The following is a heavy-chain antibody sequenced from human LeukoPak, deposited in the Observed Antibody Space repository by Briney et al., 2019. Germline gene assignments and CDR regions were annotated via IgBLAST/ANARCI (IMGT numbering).Heavy chain of an antibody. CDR3: ARARRGSSWYYYYYYMDV. Sequence: ASVKVSCKASGYTFTGYYMHWVRQAPGQGLGWMGWINPHSGSTNYAQKFQGRVTMTRVTSISTAYMELTRLRSDDTAVYYCARARRGSSWYYYYYYMDVWGKGTTVTVSS. J-gene: IGHJ6*03. CDR2: INPHSGST. D-gene: IGHD6-13*01. CDR1: GYTFTGYY. V-gene: IGHV1-2*02.